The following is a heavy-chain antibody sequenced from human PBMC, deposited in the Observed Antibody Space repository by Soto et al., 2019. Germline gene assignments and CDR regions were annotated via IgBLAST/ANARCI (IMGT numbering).Heavy chain of an antibody. V-gene: IGHV1-18*01. Sequence: QVQLVQSGAEVKKPGASVKVSCKASGYTFTSYGISWVRQAPGQGLEWMGWISAYNGNTNYAQKLQGRVTMTTDTSTRTAYMELRSLRFDDTAVYYCARDRRRSSGWYGGAEYFQHWGQGTLVTVSS. J-gene: IGHJ1*01. CDR1: GYTFTSYG. CDR3: ARDRRRSSGWYGGAEYFQH. D-gene: IGHD6-19*01. CDR2: ISAYNGNT.